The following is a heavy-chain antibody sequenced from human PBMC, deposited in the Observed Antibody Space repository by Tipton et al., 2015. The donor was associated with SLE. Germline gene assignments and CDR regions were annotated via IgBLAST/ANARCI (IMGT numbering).Heavy chain of an antibody. V-gene: IGHV4-59*01. CDR1: GASIRSYY. D-gene: IGHD6-19*01. CDR3: ARAGYSSGWYGRGFDN. J-gene: IGHJ4*02. Sequence: TLSLTCTVSGASIRSYYWSWIRQPTGKGLEWIGYIYYSGSTNYNPSLKSRVSISVDTSKNQFSLKLRSVTAADTALYYCARAGYSSGWYGRGFDNWGQGTLVTVSS. CDR2: IYYSGST.